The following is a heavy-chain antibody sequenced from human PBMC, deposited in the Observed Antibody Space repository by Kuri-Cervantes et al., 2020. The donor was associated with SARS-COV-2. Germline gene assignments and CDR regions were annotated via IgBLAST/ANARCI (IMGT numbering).Heavy chain of an antibody. Sequence: GGSLRLSCAASGFTFDDYAMHWVRQAPGKGLEYVSAISSNGGSTYYANSVKGRFTISRDNSKNTLYLQMGSLRAEDMAVYYCARGGDDYYDSSGYYDGVDYWGQGTLVTVSS. CDR2: ISSNGGST. V-gene: IGHV3-64*01. J-gene: IGHJ4*02. CDR1: GFTFDDYA. D-gene: IGHD3-22*01. CDR3: ARGGDDYYDSSGYYDGVDY.